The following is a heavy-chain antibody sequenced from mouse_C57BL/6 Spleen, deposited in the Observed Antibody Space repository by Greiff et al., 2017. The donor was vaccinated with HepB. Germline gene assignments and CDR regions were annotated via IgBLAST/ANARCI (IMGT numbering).Heavy chain of an antibody. D-gene: IGHD2-2*01. CDR2: INPNNGGT. CDR1: GYTFTDYN. V-gene: IGHV1-18*01. J-gene: IGHJ1*03. Sequence: EVKLLESGPELVKPGASVKIPCKASGYTFTDYNMDWVKQSHGKSLEWIGDINPNNGGTIYNQKFKGKATLTVDKSSSTAYMELRSLTSEDTAVYYCARKGLRRPYWYFDVWGTGTTVTVSS. CDR3: ARKGLRRPYWYFDV.